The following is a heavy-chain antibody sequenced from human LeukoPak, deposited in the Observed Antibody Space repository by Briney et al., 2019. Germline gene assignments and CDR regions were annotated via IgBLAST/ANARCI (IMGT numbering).Heavy chain of an antibody. J-gene: IGHJ3*02. CDR3: ARGEAFAFDM. Sequence: PGGSLRLSCAAPGFTFSNYAMGLVRQAPGKGLEWVSSINGRDGRTYYADSVRGRFSISSDNSKNTLFLQMNSLRAEDTAVYYCARGEAFAFDMWGQGTVVTVSS. V-gene: IGHV3-23*01. CDR2: INGRDGRT. CDR1: GFTFSNYA.